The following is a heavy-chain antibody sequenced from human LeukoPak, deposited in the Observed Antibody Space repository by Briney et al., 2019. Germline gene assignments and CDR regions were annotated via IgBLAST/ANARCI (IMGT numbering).Heavy chain of an antibody. CDR3: ARFSPRAMGNYLDF. CDR2: IYPRGST. D-gene: IGHD7-27*01. V-gene: IGHV4-30-2*01. Sequence: SETLSLTCAVSGGSISSGSYSWSWIRQPPGKGLEWIGYIYPRGSTYYNPFLKSRVILSLDKSANQFSLNLSSVTAADTAVYYCARFSPRAMGNYLDFWGQGTLVTVSS. J-gene: IGHJ4*02. CDR1: GGSISSGSYS.